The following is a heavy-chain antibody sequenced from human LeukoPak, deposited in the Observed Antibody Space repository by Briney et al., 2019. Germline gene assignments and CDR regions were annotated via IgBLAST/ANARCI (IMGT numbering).Heavy chain of an antibody. CDR3: ARETYGGNSNWFDP. V-gene: IGHV4-34*01. D-gene: IGHD4-23*01. CDR1: GGSFSGYY. J-gene: IGHJ5*02. Sequence: SETLSLTCAVYGGSFSGYYWSWIRQPPGKGLEWIGEIHHSGSTNYNPSLESRVTISVDTSKNQFSLKLSSVTAADTAVYYCARETYGGNSNWFDPWGQGTLVTVSS. CDR2: IHHSGST.